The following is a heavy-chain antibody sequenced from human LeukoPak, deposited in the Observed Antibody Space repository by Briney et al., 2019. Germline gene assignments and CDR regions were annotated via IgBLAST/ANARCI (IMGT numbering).Heavy chain of an antibody. CDR3: ARDEDDVSRFDY. D-gene: IGHD3/OR15-3a*01. J-gene: IGHJ4*02. CDR2: INPSDGST. CDR1: GYTFTSYY. Sequence: ASLKVSCKTSGYTFTSYYMHWVRQAPGQGLEWMGIINPSDGSTSYAQKFQGRDTITRDTSTRTVNMELSRLRSEDPAVYYCARDEDDVSRFDYWGQGALVTVSS. V-gene: IGHV1-46*03.